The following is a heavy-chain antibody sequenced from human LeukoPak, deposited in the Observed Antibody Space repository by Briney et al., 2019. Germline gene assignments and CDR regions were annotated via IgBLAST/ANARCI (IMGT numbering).Heavy chain of an antibody. Sequence: GGSLRLSCAAYGFTFSGSNMHWIRQASGKGLEWVGRIRTKPNNYATTYAATVNGRFTISRDDSKNTAYLQMNSLKIEDTAVYYCASSRQQGLDNWGQGTQVTVSS. CDR3: ASSRQQGLDN. V-gene: IGHV3-73*01. D-gene: IGHD6-13*01. J-gene: IGHJ4*02. CDR1: GFTFSGSN. CDR2: IRTKPNNYAT.